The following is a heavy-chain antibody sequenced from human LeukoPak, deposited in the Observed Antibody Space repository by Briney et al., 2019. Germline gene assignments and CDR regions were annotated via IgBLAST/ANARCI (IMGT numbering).Heavy chain of an antibody. CDR2: IYSSGST. Sequence: KPSETLSLTCSVSGGSISSYYWSCIPQPPGKGREWSGSIYSSGSTNYNPSLKSRATLSVDTSKNQFSLKLTSVTAADTAVYYCARFNYLLYSSSHNWFDPWGQGTLVTVSS. CDR3: ARFNYLLYSSSHNWFDP. J-gene: IGHJ5*02. CDR1: GGSISSYY. D-gene: IGHD6-13*01. V-gene: IGHV4-59*01.